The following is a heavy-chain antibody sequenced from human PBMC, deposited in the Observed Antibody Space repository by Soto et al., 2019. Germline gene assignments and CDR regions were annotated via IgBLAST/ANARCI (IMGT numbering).Heavy chain of an antibody. Sequence: GGSLRLSCAASGFTFSSYAMSWVRQAPGKGLEWVSAISGSGGSTYYADSVKGRFTISRDNSKNTLCLQMNSLRAEDTAVYYCARHPYNGNYRFDPWGQGTLVTVSS. D-gene: IGHD1-7*01. CDR1: GFTFSSYA. CDR2: ISGSGGST. V-gene: IGHV3-23*01. CDR3: ARHPYNGNYRFDP. J-gene: IGHJ5*02.